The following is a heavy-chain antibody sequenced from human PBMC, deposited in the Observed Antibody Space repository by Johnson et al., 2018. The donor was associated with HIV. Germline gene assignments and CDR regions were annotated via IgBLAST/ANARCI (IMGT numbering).Heavy chain of an antibody. CDR1: GFTFSSYA. Sequence: VQLVESGGGVVQPGRSLRLSCAASGFTFSSYAMHWVRQAPGKGLEWVSGISWNSGSIGYADSVKGRFTISSDNAKNSLYLQMNSLRAEDTAVYYCARDPRGLGVGPGEAFDIWGQGTMVTVSS. CDR2: ISWNSGSI. J-gene: IGHJ3*02. D-gene: IGHD2-15*01. CDR3: ARDPRGLGVGPGEAFDI. V-gene: IGHV3-9*01.